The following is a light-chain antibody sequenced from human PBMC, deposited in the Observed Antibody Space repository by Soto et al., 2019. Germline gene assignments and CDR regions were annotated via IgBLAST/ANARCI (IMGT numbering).Light chain of an antibody. V-gene: IGKV1-5*03. J-gene: IGKJ1*01. CDR2: QAS. CDR1: QSISRS. Sequence: DIQMTQPPSTLSASVGDRVTITCRASQSISRSLAWYQQKPGKAPKLLIYQASTLESGVPSRFSGSGSGTEFSLTISSLQPDDFATYYCQQYNSDFRSFGQGTKVDIK. CDR3: QQYNSDFRS.